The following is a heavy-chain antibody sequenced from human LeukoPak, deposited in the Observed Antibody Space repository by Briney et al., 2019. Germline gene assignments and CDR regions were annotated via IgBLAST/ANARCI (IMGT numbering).Heavy chain of an antibody. CDR2: ITSSSSTI. J-gene: IGHJ4*02. Sequence: PGGSLRLSCAASGFTFSNYSMNWVRQAPGKGLEWVSFITSSSSTIYYADSVKGRFTISRDNAKNSLYLQMNSLRAEDTAIYYCARGVGTTRNYWGQGTLVTVSS. D-gene: IGHD1-26*01. CDR1: GFTFSNYS. CDR3: ARGVGTTRNY. V-gene: IGHV3-48*01.